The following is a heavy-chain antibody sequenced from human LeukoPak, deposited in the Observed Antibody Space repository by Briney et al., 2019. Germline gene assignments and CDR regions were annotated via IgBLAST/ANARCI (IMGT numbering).Heavy chain of an antibody. J-gene: IGHJ4*02. Sequence: PGGSLRLSCAASGFTFSSYAMSWVRQAPGKGLEWVSAISGSGGSTYYAGSVKGRFTISRDNSKNTLYLQMDSLGAEDTAVYYCAKAGYSYGYFDYWGQGTLVTVSS. CDR1: GFTFSSYA. V-gene: IGHV3-23*01. CDR3: AKAGYSYGYFDY. CDR2: ISGSGGST. D-gene: IGHD5-18*01.